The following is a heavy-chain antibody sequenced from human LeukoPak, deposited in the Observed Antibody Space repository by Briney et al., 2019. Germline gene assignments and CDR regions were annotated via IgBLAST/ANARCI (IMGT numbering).Heavy chain of an antibody. CDR3: ARTTSLTASGYDY. D-gene: IGHD4-17*01. CDR1: GFTFTNYH. J-gene: IGHJ4*02. CDR2: INPNTGDR. V-gene: IGHV1-8*03. Sequence: ASLKVSCKASGFTFTNYHINWVRQAPGQGLEWMGWINPNTGDRGYAQKFQGRVSITTDTSISTAYMELGSPRSEDTAVYFCARTTSLTASGYDYWGQGTLVTVSS.